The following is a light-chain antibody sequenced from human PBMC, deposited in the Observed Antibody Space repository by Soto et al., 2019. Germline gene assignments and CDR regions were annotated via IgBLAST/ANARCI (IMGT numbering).Light chain of an antibody. CDR2: AAS. Sequence: EIVLTQSPGTLSLSPGERVTLYCRASQPVTNNYLAWYQQNPGQAPRLLIYAASRRAPGIPDRFSGSGSGTEFTLTISSLEPEAFAVYYCQQYSSSPPWTFGQGTTVDIK. V-gene: IGKV3-20*01. J-gene: IGKJ1*01. CDR3: QQYSSSPPWT. CDR1: QPVTNNY.